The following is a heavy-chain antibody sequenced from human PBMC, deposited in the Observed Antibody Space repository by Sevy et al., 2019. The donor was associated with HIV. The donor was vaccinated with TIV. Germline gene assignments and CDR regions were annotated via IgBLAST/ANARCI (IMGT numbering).Heavy chain of an antibody. J-gene: IGHJ3*02. V-gene: IGHV1-3*04. CDR1: GDPLNVYK. Sequence: ASVKVSCKASGDPLNVYKIHWVRQAPGQSLEWMGWINTGTGDTRFSQNFQGRVTLTRDTSASTAYKELSSLRSEDTAIYYCARNEDIWGQGTMVTVSS. CDR3: ARNEDI. CDR2: INTGTGDT.